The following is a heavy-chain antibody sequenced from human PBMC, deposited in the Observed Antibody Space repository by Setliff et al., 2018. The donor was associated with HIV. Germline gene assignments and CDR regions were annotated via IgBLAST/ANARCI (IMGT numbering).Heavy chain of an antibody. CDR3: ATYSASWPDY. D-gene: IGHD6-13*01. CDR1: GGSISSHY. J-gene: IGHJ4*02. Sequence: SETLSLTCTVSGGSISSHYWSWIRQPPGLGLEWIGSVSYSGSAFYNPSLKSRVKMSVDTSKNHLSLKLSSVTAADTAVYYCATYSASWPDYWGQGTLVTVSS. CDR2: VSYSGSA. V-gene: IGHV4-59*04.